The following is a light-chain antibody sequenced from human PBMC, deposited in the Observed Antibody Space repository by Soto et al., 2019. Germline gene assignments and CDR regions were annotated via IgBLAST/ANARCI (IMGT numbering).Light chain of an antibody. V-gene: IGKV3-20*01. J-gene: IGKJ1*01. CDR1: PSVSSSF. Sequence: EIVLTQSPGTLSLSPGERATLSCRASPSVSSSFLAWYQQKPGQAPSLLIYGASTRATGIPDRFSGSGSGPDFTLTISRLEPEDLAVYYCQQSDSAPWTFGQGTKVEIK. CDR3: QQSDSAPWT. CDR2: GAS.